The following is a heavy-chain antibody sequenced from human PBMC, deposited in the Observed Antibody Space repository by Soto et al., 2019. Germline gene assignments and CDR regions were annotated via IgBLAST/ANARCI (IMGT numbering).Heavy chain of an antibody. Sequence: PSETLSLTCTVFGGSISSFYWSWIRQPPGKGLEWIGYIYYSGSTNYNPSLKSRVTISVDTSKNQFSLRLSSVTAADTAVYYCAKRIAAAGTLPTYGMDVWGQGTTVTVSS. CDR1: GGSISSFY. CDR3: AKRIAAAGTLPTYGMDV. V-gene: IGHV4-59*12. D-gene: IGHD6-13*01. CDR2: IYYSGST. J-gene: IGHJ6*02.